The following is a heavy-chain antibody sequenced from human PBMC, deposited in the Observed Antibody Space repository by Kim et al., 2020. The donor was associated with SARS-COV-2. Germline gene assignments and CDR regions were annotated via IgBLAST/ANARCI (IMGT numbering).Heavy chain of an antibody. CDR3: ARDVAVAGHSVYYYYYGMDV. J-gene: IGHJ6*04. CDR1: GGSISSSSYY. D-gene: IGHD6-19*01. CDR2: IYYSGST. Sequence: SETLSLTCTVSGGSISSSSYYWGWIRQPPGKGLEWIGSIYYSGSTYYNPSLKSRVTISVDTSKNQFSLRLSSVTAADAAVYYCARDVAVAGHSVYYYYYGMDVWGEGTTVTVSS. V-gene: IGHV4-39*07.